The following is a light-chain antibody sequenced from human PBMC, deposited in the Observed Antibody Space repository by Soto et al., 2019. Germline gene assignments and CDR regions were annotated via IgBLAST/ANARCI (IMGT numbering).Light chain of an antibody. Sequence: QSVLTQPASVSGSPGQSITISCTGTSRDVGSYNLVSWYQQYPGKAPKLMIYEGSMRPSGVSNRFSGSKSGNTASLTISGLQAEDEADYYCCSYAGSSSYVIFGGGTKLTVL. CDR2: EGS. J-gene: IGLJ2*01. CDR3: CSYAGSSSYVI. CDR1: SRDVGSYNL. V-gene: IGLV2-23*01.